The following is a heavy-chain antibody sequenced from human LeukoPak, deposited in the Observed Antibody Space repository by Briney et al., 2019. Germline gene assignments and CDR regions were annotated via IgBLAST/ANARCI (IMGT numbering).Heavy chain of an antibody. D-gene: IGHD3/OR15-3a*01. CDR2: ISTTGSAI. J-gene: IGHJ4*02. CDR3: ARDRDWAFDY. V-gene: IGHV3-48*02. CDR1: GFTFNTYS. Sequence: GGSLRLSCAASGFTFNTYSMNWVRQAPGKGLEWVSYISTTGSAIYYADSVRGRFTTSRDNAKNSLYLQMSSLREEDTAVYYCARDRDWAFDYWGQGTLVTVSS.